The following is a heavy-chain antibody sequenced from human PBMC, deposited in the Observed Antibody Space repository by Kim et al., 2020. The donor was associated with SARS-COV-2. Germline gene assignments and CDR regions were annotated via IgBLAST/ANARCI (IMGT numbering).Heavy chain of an antibody. CDR3: ARSSKGSPIVEYGMDV. CDR2: ISSSSSYI. Sequence: GGSLRLSCAASGFTFSSYSMNWVRQAPGKGLEWVSSISSSSSYIYYADSVKGRFTISRDNAKNSLYLQMNSLRAEDTAVYYCARSSKGSPIVEYGMDVWGQGTTVTVSS. J-gene: IGHJ6*02. D-gene: IGHD3-22*01. V-gene: IGHV3-21*01. CDR1: GFTFSSYS.